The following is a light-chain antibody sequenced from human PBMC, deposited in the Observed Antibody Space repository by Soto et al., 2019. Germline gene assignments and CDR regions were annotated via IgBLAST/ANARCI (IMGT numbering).Light chain of an antibody. Sequence: QSALTQPASVSGSPGQSITISCTGTSSDVGGYNYVSWYQQHPGRAPQLMIYDVSNRPSGVSNRFSGSKSGNTVSLTISGLRAEDEADYYCRSYTSSSTDVVFGRGTKLTVL. CDR2: DVS. CDR3: RSYTSSSTDVV. CDR1: SSDVGGYNY. J-gene: IGLJ2*01. V-gene: IGLV2-14*03.